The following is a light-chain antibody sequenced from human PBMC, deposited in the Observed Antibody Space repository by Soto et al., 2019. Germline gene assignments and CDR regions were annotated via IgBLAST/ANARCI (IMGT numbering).Light chain of an antibody. J-gene: IGLJ2*01. Sequence: QSALTQPASVSGSPGQSITVSCTGTSSDVGGYNYVSWYQQHPGKAPKLMIYYVSNRTSGVSNRFSGSKSRNPASLTISGRQAEDEADYYCSSYTTSRTLIFGGGTKLTVL. V-gene: IGLV2-14*01. CDR2: YVS. CDR1: SSDVGGYNY. CDR3: SSYTTSRTLI.